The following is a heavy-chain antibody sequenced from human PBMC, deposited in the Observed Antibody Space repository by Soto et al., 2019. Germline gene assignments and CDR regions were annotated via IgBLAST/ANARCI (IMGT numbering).Heavy chain of an antibody. D-gene: IGHD3-9*01. V-gene: IGHV1-8*02. CDR1: GYTFTSYG. CDR3: ARVKSYDILTGYSTWFDP. CDR2: INANNGNT. J-gene: IGHJ5*02. Sequence: ASVKVSCKASGYTFTSYGISWVRQAPGQGLEWMGWINANNGNTGYAQKLQGRVTMTRNTSISTAYMELSSLRSEDTAVYYCARVKSYDILTGYSTWFDPWGQGTLVTVSS.